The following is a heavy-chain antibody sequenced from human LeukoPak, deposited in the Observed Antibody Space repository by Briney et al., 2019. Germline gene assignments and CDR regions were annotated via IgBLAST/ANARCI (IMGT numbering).Heavy chain of an antibody. J-gene: IGHJ6*02. V-gene: IGHV3-7*01. D-gene: IGHD5-18*01. CDR2: IKEDGSEK. Sequence: PGGSLRLSCAASGFTFSSHWMSWVRQAPGKGLEWVANIKEDGSEKYYVDSVKGRFTISRDNAKNSLYLQMNSLRAEDTAVYYCCRRWLNYYYYGMDVWGQGTTVTVSS. CDR3: CRRWLNYYYYGMDV. CDR1: GFTFSSHW.